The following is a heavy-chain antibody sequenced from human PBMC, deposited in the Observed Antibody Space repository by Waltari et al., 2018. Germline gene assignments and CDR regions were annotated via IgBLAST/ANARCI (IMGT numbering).Heavy chain of an antibody. D-gene: IGHD3-10*01. CDR3: ARHEMNGSGRYDYFDY. V-gene: IGHV4-39*01. CDR1: GGSISSSSYY. Sequence: QRQLQESGPGLVKPSETLSLTCTVSGGSISSSSYYWGWIRQPPGKGLEWIGSIYYSGSTHYNPTHKRRVTISEDTSKNQFSRKLGSWNAADEAVYYCARHEMNGSGRYDYFDYWGQGTLVTVSS. CDR2: IYYSGST. J-gene: IGHJ4*02.